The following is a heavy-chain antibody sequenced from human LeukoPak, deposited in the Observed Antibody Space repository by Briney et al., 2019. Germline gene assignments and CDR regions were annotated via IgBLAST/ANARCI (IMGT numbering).Heavy chain of an antibody. Sequence: SETLSLTCTVPGGSLSSYYWSWIRQPPGKGLEWIGHIYYSGSTNYNPSLKSRVTISVDSSTHQFSLKLSSVTAADTAVYYCARDRDSSGYYDAFDIWGQGTMVTVSS. V-gene: IGHV4-59*01. J-gene: IGHJ3*02. CDR2: IYYSGST. D-gene: IGHD3-22*01. CDR3: ARDRDSSGYYDAFDI. CDR1: GGSLSSYY.